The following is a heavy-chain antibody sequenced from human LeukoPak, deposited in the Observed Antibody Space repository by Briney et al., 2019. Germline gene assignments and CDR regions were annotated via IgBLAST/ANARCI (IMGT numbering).Heavy chain of an antibody. D-gene: IGHD2-15*01. J-gene: IGHJ3*02. V-gene: IGHV4-59*11. CDR3: ATKVRGGFDI. CDR1: GGSINSHY. CDR2: IYNSGSI. Sequence: SETLSLTCTVSGGSINSHYCNWIRQSPGKGLEWIGYIYNSGSINYNPSLKSRVTISVDTSKNQFSLKPSSVTAADTAIYYCATKVRGGFDIWGQGTMVTVSS.